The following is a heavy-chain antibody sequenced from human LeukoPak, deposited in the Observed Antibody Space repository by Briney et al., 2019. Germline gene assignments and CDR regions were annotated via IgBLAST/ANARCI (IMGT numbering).Heavy chain of an antibody. CDR2: MNPNNGNT. D-gene: IGHD1-1*01. V-gene: IGHV1-8*01. CDR1: GYTFTSYD. Sequence: ASVKVSCKASGYTFTSYDIHWVRQATGQGLEWMGRMNPNNGNTGDAQKFQGRVTMTRDPSISTAYMELSSLRTEDTGVYFCARALAGTAELDVWGKGTTVTVSS. J-gene: IGHJ6*04. CDR3: ARALAGTAELDV.